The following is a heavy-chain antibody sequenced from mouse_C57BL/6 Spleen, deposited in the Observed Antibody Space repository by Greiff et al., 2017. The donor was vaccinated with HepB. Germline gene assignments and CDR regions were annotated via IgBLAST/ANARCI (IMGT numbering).Heavy chain of an antibody. CDR1: GYTFTDYN. V-gene: IGHV1-18*01. CDR2: INPNNGGT. Sequence: EVQLQESGPELVKPGASVKIPCKASGYTFTDYNMDWVKQSHGKSLEWIGDINPNNGGTIYNQKFKGKATLTVDKSSSTAYMELRSLTSEDTAVYYCARYDYDRGDYYAMDYWGQGTSVTVSS. J-gene: IGHJ4*01. CDR3: ARYDYDRGDYYAMDY. D-gene: IGHD2-4*01.